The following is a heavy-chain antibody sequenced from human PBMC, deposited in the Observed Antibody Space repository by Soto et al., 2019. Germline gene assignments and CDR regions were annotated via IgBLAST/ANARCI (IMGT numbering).Heavy chain of an antibody. CDR3: ARPNLYCSSTSCHDY. CDR1: GFTFSSYA. V-gene: IGHV3-23*01. Sequence: EVQLLESGGGLVQPGGSLRLSCAASGFTFSSYAMSWVRQAPGKGLEWVSAISGGGGSTYNADSVKGRFTISRDNSKNTLYLQMNSLRAGDMAVYYCARPNLYCSSTSCHDYWGQGTLVTVSS. D-gene: IGHD2-2*01. J-gene: IGHJ4*02. CDR2: ISGGGGST.